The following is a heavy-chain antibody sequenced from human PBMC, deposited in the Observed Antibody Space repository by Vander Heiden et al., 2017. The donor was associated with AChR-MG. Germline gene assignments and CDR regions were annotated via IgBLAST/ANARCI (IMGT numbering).Heavy chain of an antibody. CDR2: IIPIFGTA. CDR1: GGTFSSYA. J-gene: IGHJ6*02. CDR3: ATYYSNSVWNYYYYYGMDV. D-gene: IGHD4-4*01. Sequence: QVQLVQSGAEVKKPGSSVKVSCKASGGTFSSYAIGWVRQAPGQGLEWMGGIIPIFGTANYAQKFQGRVTITADKSTSTAYMELSSLRSEDTAVYYCATYYSNSVWNYYYYYGMDVWGQGTTVTVSS. V-gene: IGHV1-69*06.